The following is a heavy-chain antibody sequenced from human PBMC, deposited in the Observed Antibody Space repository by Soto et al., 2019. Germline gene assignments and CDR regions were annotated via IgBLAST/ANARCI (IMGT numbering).Heavy chain of an antibody. CDR1: GYTFTSYG. V-gene: IGHV1-18*01. D-gene: IGHD2-15*01. CDR3: ARWVEGYFSGGSCYSGWFDP. J-gene: IGHJ5*02. Sequence: QVQLVQSGAEVKKPGASVKVSCKASGYTFTSYGISWVRQAPGQGLEWMGWISAYNGNTNYAQKLQGRVTMTTDTSTSTAYMELRSLRSDDTAVYYCARWVEGYFSGGSCYSGWFDPWGQGTLVTVSS. CDR2: ISAYNGNT.